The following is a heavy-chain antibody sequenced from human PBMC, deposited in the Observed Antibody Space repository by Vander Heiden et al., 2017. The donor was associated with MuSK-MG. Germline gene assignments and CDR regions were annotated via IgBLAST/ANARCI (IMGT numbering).Heavy chain of an antibody. CDR2: ISSSSSYI. V-gene: IGHV3-21*01. Sequence: EVQLVESGGGLVKPGGSLRLSCAASGFTFSSYSMNWVRQAPGKGLEWVSSISSSSSYIYYADSVKGRFTISRDNAKNSLYLQMNSLRAEDTAVYYCARGLRAHDAFDIWGQGTMVTVSS. J-gene: IGHJ3*02. CDR3: ARGLRAHDAFDI. CDR1: GFTFSSYS.